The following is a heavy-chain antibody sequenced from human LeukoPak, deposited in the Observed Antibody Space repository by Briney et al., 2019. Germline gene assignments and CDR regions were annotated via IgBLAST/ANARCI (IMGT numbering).Heavy chain of an antibody. CDR3: ARPHYYGSGSYLGYFDY. CDR2: INPNSGGT. J-gene: IGHJ4*02. CDR1: GYTFTGYY. V-gene: IGHV1-2*06. D-gene: IGHD3-10*01. Sequence: ASVKVSCKASGYTFTGYYMHWVRQAPGQGLEWMRRINPNSGGTNYAQKFQGRVTMTRDTSISTAYMELSSLRSEDTAVYYCARPHYYGSGSYLGYFDYWGQGTLVTVSS.